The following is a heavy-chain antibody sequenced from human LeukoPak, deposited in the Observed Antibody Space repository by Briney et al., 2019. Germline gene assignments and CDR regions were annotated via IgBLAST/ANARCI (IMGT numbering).Heavy chain of an antibody. CDR3: ARVDDSSGYYYRIFDY. J-gene: IGHJ4*02. CDR1: GGSISSGDYY. V-gene: IGHV4-30-4*01. Sequence: KPSETLSLTCTVSGGSISSGDYYWSWIRQPPGKGLEWIGYIYYSGSTYYNPSLKSRVTISVDTSKNQFSLKLSSVTAADTAVYYCARVDDSSGYYYRIFDYWGQGTLVTVSS. CDR2: IYYSGST. D-gene: IGHD3-22*01.